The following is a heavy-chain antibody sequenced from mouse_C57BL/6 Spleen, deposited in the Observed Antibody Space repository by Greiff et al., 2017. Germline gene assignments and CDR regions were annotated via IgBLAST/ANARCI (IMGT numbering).Heavy chain of an antibody. CDR1: GYAFSSYW. Sequence: QVQLQQSGAELVKPGASVKISCKASGYAFSSYWMNWVKQRPGKGLEWIGQIYPGDGDTNYNGKFKGKATLTADKSSSTADMQLSSLTSEDSAVYCCARGGGSSLHWYFDGWGTGTTVTVSS. D-gene: IGHD1-1*01. V-gene: IGHV1-80*01. CDR2: IYPGDGDT. J-gene: IGHJ1*03. CDR3: ARGGGSSLHWYFDG.